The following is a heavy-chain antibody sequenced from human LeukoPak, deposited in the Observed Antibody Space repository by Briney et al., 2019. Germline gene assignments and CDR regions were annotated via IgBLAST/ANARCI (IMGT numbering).Heavy chain of an antibody. CDR3: ARVGRGDIVVVPAATAGIDY. D-gene: IGHD2-2*01. CDR2: MYYSGPT. J-gene: IGHJ4*02. V-gene: IGHV4-31*03. Sequence: PSETLSPTCTVSGDSISSGGYYWSWNRQHPGKGLEWIGYMYYSGPTYYNPSLKSRVTISVDTSKNQFSLKLSSVTAADTAVYYCARVGRGDIVVVPAATAGIDYWGQGTLVTVSS. CDR1: GDSISSGGYY.